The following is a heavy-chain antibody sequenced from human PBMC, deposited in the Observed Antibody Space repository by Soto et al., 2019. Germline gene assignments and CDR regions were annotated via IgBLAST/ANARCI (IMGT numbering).Heavy chain of an antibody. CDR3: PNAPTRSGYITSYLDS. CDR1: GLTFSSYA. Sequence: EVQLLESGGDLVQPGGSLRLSCAASGLTFSSYAMNWVRQAPGKGLEWVSTVSGSGVSTYYADSVKGRFTISRDNSKNTLYLQLDSLGAEDTAVYYCPNAPTRSGYITSYLDSCAQGTLVTVSS. V-gene: IGHV3-23*01. CDR2: VSGSGVST. D-gene: IGHD3-22*01. J-gene: IGHJ4*02.